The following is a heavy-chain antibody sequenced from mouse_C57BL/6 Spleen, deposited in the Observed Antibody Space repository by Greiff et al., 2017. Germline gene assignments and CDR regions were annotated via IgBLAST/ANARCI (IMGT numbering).Heavy chain of an antibody. V-gene: IGHV5-9-1*02. CDR3: TRDDGYPPFAY. CDR2: ISSGGDYI. CDR1: GFTFSSYA. J-gene: IGHJ3*01. D-gene: IGHD2-3*01. Sequence: EVQVVESGEGLVKPGGSLKLSCAASGFTFSSYAMSWVRQTPEKRLEWVAYISSGGDYIYYADTVKGRFTISRDNARNTLYLQMSRLKSEDTAMYYCTRDDGYPPFAYGGQGTLVTVSA.